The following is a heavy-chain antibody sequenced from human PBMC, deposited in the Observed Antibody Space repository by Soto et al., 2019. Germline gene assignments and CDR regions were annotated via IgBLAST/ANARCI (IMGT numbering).Heavy chain of an antibody. CDR1: GYSFSNFW. CDR2: IYPGDSDT. CDR3: ASSVLVTSTMNYFDL. D-gene: IGHD2-8*02. Sequence: PGESLKISCQASGYSFSNFWIAWVRQMPGEGLEWLVIIYPGDSDTRYSPSFLGQGTISADKSIKTTYLQWSSLKASDTAIYFCASSVLVTSTMNYFDLWGQGTLVTVSS. V-gene: IGHV5-51*01. J-gene: IGHJ4*02.